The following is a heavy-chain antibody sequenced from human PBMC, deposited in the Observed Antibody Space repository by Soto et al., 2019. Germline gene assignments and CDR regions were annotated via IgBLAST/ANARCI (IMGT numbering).Heavy chain of an antibody. D-gene: IGHD3-10*01. CDR3: ARRYGSFFDI. Sequence: QVQLQESGPGLVKPSETLSLTCTVSGGSISSYYWSWIRQPPGKGLEWIGYIFYSGSTNYNPSLKSRVTISVDTSKNQFSLKLSSVTAVDTAVYYCARRYGSFFDIRGQGTMVTVSS. J-gene: IGHJ3*02. CDR2: IFYSGST. CDR1: GGSISSYY. V-gene: IGHV4-59*08.